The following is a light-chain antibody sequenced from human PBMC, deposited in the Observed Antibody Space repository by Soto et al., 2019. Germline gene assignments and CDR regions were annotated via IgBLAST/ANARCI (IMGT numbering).Light chain of an antibody. CDR1: SSNIGNNY. J-gene: IGLJ1*01. CDR3: GTWDSSLSASV. V-gene: IGLV1-51*02. CDR2: ENN. Sequence: QSVLTQPPSVSAAPGQKVTISCSGSSSNIGNNYVSWYQQLPGTAPKLLIYENNKRPSGIPDRFSGSKSGTSATLGITGLQTGDEADYYCGTWDSSLSASVCGTGIKVTVL.